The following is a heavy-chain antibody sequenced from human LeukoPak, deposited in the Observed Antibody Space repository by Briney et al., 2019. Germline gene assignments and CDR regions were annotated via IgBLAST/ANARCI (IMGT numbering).Heavy chain of an antibody. CDR3: ARVAAPYDFWRGYFGREDYQYYYDMDV. Sequence: GGSLRLSCAASGFTFSSYWMHWVRQAPGKGLAWISRINSDGSNTHYADSLRGRFTISRDNPKNTLYLQMNSLRDEETAVYFCARVAAPYDFWRGYFGREDYQYYYDMDVWGQGTRVTVSS. V-gene: IGHV3-74*01. D-gene: IGHD3-3*01. J-gene: IGHJ6*02. CDR1: GFTFSSYW. CDR2: INSDGSNT.